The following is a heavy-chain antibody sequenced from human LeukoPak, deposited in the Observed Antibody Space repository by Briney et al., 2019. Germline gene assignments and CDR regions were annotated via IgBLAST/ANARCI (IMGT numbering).Heavy chain of an antibody. CDR2: INPNSGGT. V-gene: IGHV1-2*02. D-gene: IGHD3-22*01. Sequence: ASVKVSCKASGYTFTGYYTHWVRQAPGQGLEWMGWINPNSGGTNYAQKFQGRVTMTRDTSISTAYMELSRLRSDDTAVYYCARVSMIEGWFDPWGQGTLVTVSS. CDR3: ARVSMIEGWFDP. CDR1: GYTFTGYY. J-gene: IGHJ5*02.